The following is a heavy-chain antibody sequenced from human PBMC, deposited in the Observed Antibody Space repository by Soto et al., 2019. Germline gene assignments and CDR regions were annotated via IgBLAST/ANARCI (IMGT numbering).Heavy chain of an antibody. CDR2: IDPSDSYT. V-gene: IGHV5-10-1*01. CDR1: GYSFTSYW. J-gene: IGHJ6*02. Sequence: GASLKISCKGSGYSFTSYWISWVRQMPGKGLEWMGRIDPSDSYTNYSPSFQGHVTISADKPISTAYLQWSSLKASDTAMYYCARRLLDTAMAYYYYGMDVWGQGTTVTVSS. D-gene: IGHD5-18*01. CDR3: ARRLLDTAMAYYYYGMDV.